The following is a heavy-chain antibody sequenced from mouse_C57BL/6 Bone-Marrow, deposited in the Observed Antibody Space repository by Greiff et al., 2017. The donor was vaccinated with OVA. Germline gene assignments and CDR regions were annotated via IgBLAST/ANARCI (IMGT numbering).Heavy chain of an antibody. CDR3: TREAFITAVVAKFDY. Sequence: EVQLQQSGTVLARPGASVKMSCKTSGYTFTSYWMHWVKQRPGQGLEWIGAIYPGNSDTSYNQKFKGKAKLTAVTSASTAYMPLSSLTSEDSAVYYCTREAFITAVVAKFDYWGQGTTLTVSS. CDR2: IYPGNSDT. D-gene: IGHD1-1*01. V-gene: IGHV1-5*01. CDR1: GYTFTSYW. J-gene: IGHJ2*01.